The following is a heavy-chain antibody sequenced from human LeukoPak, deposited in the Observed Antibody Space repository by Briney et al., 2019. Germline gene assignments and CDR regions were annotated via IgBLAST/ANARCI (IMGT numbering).Heavy chain of an antibody. CDR1: GFTFSSYA. V-gene: IGHV3-23*01. J-gene: IGHJ4*02. Sequence: PGGSLRLSCAASGFTFSSYAMSWVRQAPAKGLEWVSAISGSGGSTYYADSVKGRFTIHRDNSKNTLYLQMNSLRAEDTAVYYCAKGDGHTPPYYFDYWGQGTLVTVSS. CDR2: ISGSGGST. CDR3: AKGDGHTPPYYFDY.